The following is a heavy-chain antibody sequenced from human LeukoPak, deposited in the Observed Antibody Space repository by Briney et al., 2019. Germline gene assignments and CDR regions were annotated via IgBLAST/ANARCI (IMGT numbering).Heavy chain of an antibody. D-gene: IGHD1-26*01. J-gene: IGHJ4*02. V-gene: IGHV3-21*01. Sequence: GGSLRLSCAASGFTFSSYSMNWVRQAPGKGLEWVSSISSSSSYIYYADSVKGRFTISRDNAKNSLYLQMNSLRAEDTAVYYCAREEGSGSYYGKFDYWGQGTLATVSS. CDR2: ISSSSSYI. CDR3: AREEGSGSYYGKFDY. CDR1: GFTFSSYS.